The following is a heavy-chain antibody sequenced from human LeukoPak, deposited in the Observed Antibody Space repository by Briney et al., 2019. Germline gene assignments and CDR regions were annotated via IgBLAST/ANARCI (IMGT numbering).Heavy chain of an antibody. CDR2: INHSGST. Sequence: SETLSLTCSVSGGCIAVDHYYWGWIRQPPGKGLEWIGEINHSGSTNYNPSLKSRVTISVDTSKNQFSLKLSSVTAADTAVYYCATSHDEDHMYDYVWGSYRYDAFDIWGQGTMVTVSS. CDR1: GGCIAVDHYY. D-gene: IGHD3-16*02. J-gene: IGHJ3*02. V-gene: IGHV4-34*01. CDR3: ATSHDEDHMYDYVWGSYRYDAFDI.